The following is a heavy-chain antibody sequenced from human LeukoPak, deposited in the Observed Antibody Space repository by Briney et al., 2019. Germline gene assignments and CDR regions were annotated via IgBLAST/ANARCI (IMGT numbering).Heavy chain of an antibody. J-gene: IGHJ6*02. CDR3: ARDPQSWFGEGGMDV. Sequence: PGGSLRLSCAGSGFIFSSHAMNWVRQAPGKGLEWVSVMSGSGVTTYYADSVKGRFSSSRDNSKNTLYLQMNSLRVEDTAVYYCARDPQSWFGEGGMDVWGQGTTVNVFS. D-gene: IGHD3-10*01. V-gene: IGHV3-23*01. CDR2: MSGSGVTT. CDR1: GFIFSSHA.